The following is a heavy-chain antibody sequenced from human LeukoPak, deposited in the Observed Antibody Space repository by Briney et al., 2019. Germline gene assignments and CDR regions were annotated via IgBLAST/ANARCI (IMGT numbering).Heavy chain of an antibody. V-gene: IGHV1-69*04. CDR2: IIPIFGIA. J-gene: IGHJ4*02. Sequence: SVKVSCKASGGTFSSYAISWVRQAPGQGLEWMGRIIPIFGIANYAQKFQGRVTITADKSTSTAYMELSSLRSEDTAAYYCARGDRSPDYWGQGTLVTVSS. CDR1: GGTFSSYA. CDR3: ARGDRSPDY.